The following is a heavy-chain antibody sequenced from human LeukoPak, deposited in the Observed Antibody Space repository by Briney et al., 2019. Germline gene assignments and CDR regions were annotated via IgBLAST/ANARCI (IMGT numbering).Heavy chain of an antibody. CDR2: INHSGST. Sequence: SETLSLTCAVYGGSSSGYYWSWIRQPPGKGLEWIGEINHSGSTNYNPSLKSRVTISVDTSKNQFSLKLSSVTAADTAVYYCARGLDSSSSFLHYYYGMDVWGQGTTVTVSS. D-gene: IGHD6-6*01. J-gene: IGHJ6*02. CDR3: ARGLDSSSSFLHYYYGMDV. V-gene: IGHV4-34*01. CDR1: GGSSSGYY.